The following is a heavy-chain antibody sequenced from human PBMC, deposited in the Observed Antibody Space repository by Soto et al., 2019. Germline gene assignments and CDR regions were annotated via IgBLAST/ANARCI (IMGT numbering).Heavy chain of an antibody. Sequence: QVQLVQSGAEVKKPGASVKVSCKASGYTFTSYGISWVRQAPGQGLEWMGWIRAYNGNTNYAQKLQGRVTMTDTSTSTAYMELRSLRSLDTAVYYCARDLPTMDVWGQGTTVTVSS. CDR1: GYTFTSYG. J-gene: IGHJ6*02. V-gene: IGHV1-18*01. CDR3: ARDLPTMDV. CDR2: IRAYNGNT.